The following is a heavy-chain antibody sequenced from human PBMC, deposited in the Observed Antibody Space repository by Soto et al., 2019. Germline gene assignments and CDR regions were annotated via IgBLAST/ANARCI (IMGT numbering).Heavy chain of an antibody. CDR3: ARAKLLWFGEYVWFDP. J-gene: IGHJ5*02. Sequence: QVQLQESGPGLVKPSQTLSLTCTVSGGSISSGGYYWSWIRQHPGKGLEWIGYIYYSGSTYYNPSLKSRVTISVDTSKNHFSLKLSSVTAADTAVYYCARAKLLWFGEYVWFDPWGQGTLVTVSS. D-gene: IGHD3-10*01. CDR2: IYYSGST. V-gene: IGHV4-31*03. CDR1: GGSISSGGYY.